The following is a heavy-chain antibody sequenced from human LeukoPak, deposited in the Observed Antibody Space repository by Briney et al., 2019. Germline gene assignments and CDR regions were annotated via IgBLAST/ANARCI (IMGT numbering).Heavy chain of an antibody. Sequence: GESLRLSCAASGFTFANYNFNWVRQAPGKGLEWVSSTVSRGTTQYADSVKGRFTVSRDTSKNTLYLQMNSLRADDTAVYYCAKCSTSAYTTGWCNWIDPWGQGTLVTVSS. CDR1: GFTFANYN. CDR2: TVSRGTT. V-gene: IGHV3-23*01. CDR3: AKCSTSAYTTGWCNWIDP. D-gene: IGHD6-19*01. J-gene: IGHJ5*02.